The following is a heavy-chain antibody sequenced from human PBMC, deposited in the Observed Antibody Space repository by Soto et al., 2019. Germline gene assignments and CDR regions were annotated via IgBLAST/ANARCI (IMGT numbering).Heavy chain of an antibody. V-gene: IGHV3-30*18. CDR1: GFTFSSYG. Sequence: GSLRLSCAASGFTFSSYGMHWVRQAPGKGLEWVAVISYDGSNKYYADSVKGRFTISRDNSKNTLYLQMNSLRAEDTAVYYCAKDESWDDAFDIWGQGTMVTVSS. CDR3: AKDESWDDAFDI. J-gene: IGHJ3*02. CDR2: ISYDGSNK. D-gene: IGHD6-13*01.